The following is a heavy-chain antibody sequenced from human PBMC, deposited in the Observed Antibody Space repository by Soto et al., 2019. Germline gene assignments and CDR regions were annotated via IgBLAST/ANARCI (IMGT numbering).Heavy chain of an antibody. V-gene: IGHV1-69*02. CDR2: IIPILGIA. Sequence: SVKVSCKASVGTFSSYTISWVRLAPGQGLEWMGRIIPILGIANYAQKFQGRVTITADKSTSTAYMELSSLRSEDTAVYYCARAVPAAILVGAFDIWGQGTMVTVSS. D-gene: IGHD2-2*01. J-gene: IGHJ3*02. CDR1: VGTFSSYT. CDR3: ARAVPAAILVGAFDI.